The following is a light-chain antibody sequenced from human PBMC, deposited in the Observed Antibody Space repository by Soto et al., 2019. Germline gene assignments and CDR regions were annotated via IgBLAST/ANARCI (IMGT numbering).Light chain of an antibody. V-gene: IGLV1-47*01. CDR1: SSNIGRNS. Sequence: QAVVTQPPSASGTPGQRVTISCSGSSSNIGRNSVYWYQQLPGTATKLLIFNSNQRPSGVPDRFSGSKSGTSASLAISGLRSEDEADYYCAAWDDSLSGVLFGGGTKLTVL. J-gene: IGLJ2*01. CDR2: NSN. CDR3: AAWDDSLSGVL.